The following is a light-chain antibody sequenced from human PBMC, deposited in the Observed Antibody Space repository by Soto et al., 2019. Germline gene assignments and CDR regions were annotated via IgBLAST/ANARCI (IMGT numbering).Light chain of an antibody. V-gene: IGKV1-9*01. CDR1: QGISSY. J-gene: IGKJ2*01. Sequence: DIQLTQSPSFLSASVGDRVTITCRASQGISSYLAWYQQKPGKAPKLLIYAASTLQSGVPSRFSGSGSGTDFTLTISRLEPEDFAVYYCQQYGGSPLYTFGQGTKVDIK. CDR3: QQYGGSPLYT. CDR2: AAS.